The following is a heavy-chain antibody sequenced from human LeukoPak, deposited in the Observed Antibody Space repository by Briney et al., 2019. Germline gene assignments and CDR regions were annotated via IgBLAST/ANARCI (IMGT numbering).Heavy chain of an antibody. D-gene: IGHD3-22*01. CDR2: INPSGCST. CDR3: ARAGRSDYYDSSGYPSFYFDY. Sequence: ASVTVSLKSSVYTFTSYYMHWVRQPPGQGLEWMGIINPSGCSTSYAQKFQGRVSMTGYFSTSTVYMELSSLRSEDTAVYYCARAGRSDYYDSSGYPSFYFDYWGQGTLVTVSS. V-gene: IGHV1-46*01. CDR1: VYTFTSYY. J-gene: IGHJ4*02.